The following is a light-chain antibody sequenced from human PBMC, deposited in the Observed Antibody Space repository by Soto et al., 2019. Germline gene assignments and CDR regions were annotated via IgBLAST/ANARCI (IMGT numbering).Light chain of an antibody. J-gene: IGLJ1*01. CDR2: DVS. CDR1: SSDVGGYNY. CDR3: CSYAGSYTWV. Sequence: HSALTQPRSVSGSPGQSVTISCTGTSSDVGGYNYVSWYRQHPGKAPKLMIYDVSKRSSGVPDRFSGSKSGNTASLTISGLQAEDEADYYCCSYAGSYTWVFVTGTKLTVL. V-gene: IGLV2-11*01.